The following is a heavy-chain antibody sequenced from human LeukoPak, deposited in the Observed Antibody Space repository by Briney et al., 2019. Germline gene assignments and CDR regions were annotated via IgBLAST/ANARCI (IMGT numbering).Heavy chain of an antibody. CDR3: ASGSGNTYNSGYYY. CDR2: IYYSGST. Sequence: SETLSLTCTVSGSSISSSSYYWGWIRQPPGKGLEWIGSIYYSGSTYYNPSLKSRVTISVDTSKNQFSLRLNSVTAADTAVYYCASGSGNTYNSGYYYWGQGSLVTVSS. CDR1: GSSISSSSYY. J-gene: IGHJ4*02. V-gene: IGHV4-39*07. D-gene: IGHD3-22*01.